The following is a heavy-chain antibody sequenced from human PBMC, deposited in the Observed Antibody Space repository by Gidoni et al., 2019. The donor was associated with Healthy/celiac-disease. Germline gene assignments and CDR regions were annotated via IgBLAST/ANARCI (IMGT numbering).Heavy chain of an antibody. V-gene: IGHV4-59*01. CDR2: IYYSGST. Sequence: QVQLQESGPGLVKPSETLSLTCTVSGGSISSYYWSWIRQPPGKGLEWIGYIYYSGSTNYNPSLKSRVTISVDTSKNQFSLKLSSVTAADTAVYYCARSYSGYEPDAFDIWGQGTMVTVSS. J-gene: IGHJ3*02. CDR3: ARSYSGYEPDAFDI. D-gene: IGHD5-12*01. CDR1: GGSISSYY.